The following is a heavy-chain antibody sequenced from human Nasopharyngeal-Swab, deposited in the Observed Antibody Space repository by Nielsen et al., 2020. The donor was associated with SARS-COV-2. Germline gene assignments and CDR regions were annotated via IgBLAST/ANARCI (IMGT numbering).Heavy chain of an antibody. CDR1: GFTFSSYG. V-gene: IGHV3-30*03. CDR2: ISYDGSNK. D-gene: IGHD6-19*01. J-gene: IGHJ6*03. Sequence: GESLKISCAASGFTFSSYGMHWVRQAPGKGLEWVAVISYDGSNKYYADSVKGRFTISRDNSKNTLYLQMNSLRAEETAVYYCARAVAGYYYMDVWGKGTTVTVSS. CDR3: ARAVAGYYYMDV.